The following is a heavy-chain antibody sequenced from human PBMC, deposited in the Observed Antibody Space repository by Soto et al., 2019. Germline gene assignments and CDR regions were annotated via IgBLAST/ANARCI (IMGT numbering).Heavy chain of an antibody. CDR2: IHHRGSI. Sequence: QVQLQESGPGLVKPSGTLSLTCAVSSGSISSINWWSWVRQPPGKGLEWIGEIHHRGSINYSPSLSSRLTISVDKSKNQCSLNLSSVTAADTAVYYCARVTESDAFDIWGQGTMVTVSS. J-gene: IGHJ3*02. CDR1: SGSISSINW. V-gene: IGHV4-4*02. CDR3: ARVTESDAFDI.